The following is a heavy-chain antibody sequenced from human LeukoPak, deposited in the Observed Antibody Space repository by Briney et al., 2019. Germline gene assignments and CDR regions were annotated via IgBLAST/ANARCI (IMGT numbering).Heavy chain of an antibody. D-gene: IGHD3-22*01. Sequence: SVKVSCKASEGTFSSYAISWVRQAPGQGLEWMGGIIPIFGTANYAQKFQGRVTITADESTSTAYMELSSLRSEDTAVYYCARGRGLLTMTEPFDYWGQGTLVTVSS. V-gene: IGHV1-69*13. CDR1: EGTFSSYA. CDR3: ARGRGLLTMTEPFDY. J-gene: IGHJ4*02. CDR2: IIPIFGTA.